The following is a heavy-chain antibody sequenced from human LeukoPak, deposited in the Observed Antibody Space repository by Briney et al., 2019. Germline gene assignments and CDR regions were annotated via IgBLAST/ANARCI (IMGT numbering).Heavy chain of an antibody. V-gene: IGHV1-69*01. D-gene: IGHD3-10*01. CDR1: GGTFSSYA. CDR3: ARALYYGSGSSQTYYFDY. Sequence: ASVKVSCKASGGTFSSYAISWVRQAPGQGLEWMGGIIPIFGTANYAQKFQGRVTITADESTSTAYMELSSLRSEDTAVYYCARALYYGSGSSQTYYFDYWGQGTLVTVSS. J-gene: IGHJ4*02. CDR2: IIPIFGTA.